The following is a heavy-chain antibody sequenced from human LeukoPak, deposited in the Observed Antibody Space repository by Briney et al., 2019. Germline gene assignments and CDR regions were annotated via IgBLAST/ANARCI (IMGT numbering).Heavy chain of an antibody. D-gene: IGHD6-6*01. V-gene: IGHV6-1*01. Sequence: SQTLSLTCAISGDSVSSNSAAWNWIRQSPSRGLERLGRTYYRSKWYNDYAVSVKSRITINPDTSKNQFSLQLNSVTPEDTAVYYCARDLNFEYSSSSGLDYWGQGTLVTVSS. CDR2: TYYRSKWYN. CDR1: GDSVSSNSAA. CDR3: ARDLNFEYSSSSGLDY. J-gene: IGHJ4*02.